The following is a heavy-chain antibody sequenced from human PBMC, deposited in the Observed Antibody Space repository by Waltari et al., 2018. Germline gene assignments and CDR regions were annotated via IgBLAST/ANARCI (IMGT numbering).Heavy chain of an antibody. Sequence: QVQLVQSGAEVKKPGSSVKVSCKASGGTFSSSAISWVRQAPGKGLGWMGGIIPIFVTANDAQKFQGRVTITADESTSTAYIELSSLRSEDTAVYYCASNVAAAGTKGDVDYWGQGTLVTVSS. CDR3: ASNVAAAGTKGDVDY. CDR1: GGTFSSSA. CDR2: IIPIFVTA. D-gene: IGHD6-13*01. V-gene: IGHV1-69*01. J-gene: IGHJ4*02.